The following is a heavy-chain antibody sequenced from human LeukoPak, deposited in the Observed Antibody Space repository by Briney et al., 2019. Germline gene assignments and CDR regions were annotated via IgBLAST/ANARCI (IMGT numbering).Heavy chain of an antibody. CDR1: GFTFSSYA. CDR3: ARVVPDSWSSDY. D-gene: IGHD6-13*01. CDR2: ISGSGVGT. J-gene: IGHJ4*02. V-gene: IGHV3-23*01. Sequence: GGSLRLSCAASGFTFSSYAMSWVRQAPGKGLEWVSAISGSGVGTYYADSVRGRFTISRDNSKDTLYLQMNSLRAEDTAVYYCARVVPDSWSSDYWGQGTLVTVSS.